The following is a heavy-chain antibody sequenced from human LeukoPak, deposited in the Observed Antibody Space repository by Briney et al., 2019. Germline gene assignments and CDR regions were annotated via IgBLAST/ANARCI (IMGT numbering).Heavy chain of an antibody. J-gene: IGHJ4*02. V-gene: IGHV3-49*04. D-gene: IGHD1-1*01. CDR2: IRSKAYGETA. CDR3: TRDRGAYNLYDY. CDR1: GFTFSSYA. Sequence: GGSLRLSCAASGFTFSSYAMSWVRQAPGKGLEWVGFIRSKAYGETAGYAASVKGRFTISRDDSKAIAYLQMNSLKTEDTAVYHCTRDRGAYNLYDYWGQGTLVTVSS.